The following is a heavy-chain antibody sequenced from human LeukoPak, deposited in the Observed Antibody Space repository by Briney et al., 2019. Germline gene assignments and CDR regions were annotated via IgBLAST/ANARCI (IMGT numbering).Heavy chain of an antibody. Sequence: SETLSLTCTVSGGSMTSSSYYWGWIRQPPGKGLEWIGNIYYNGNTYYNPSLKSRVSVSGDTSKNQFSLKLSSVTAADTAVYYCARVWGAFDIWGQGTMVTVSS. J-gene: IGHJ3*02. CDR2: IYYNGNT. D-gene: IGHD3-16*01. CDR3: ARVWGAFDI. CDR1: GGSMTSSSYY. V-gene: IGHV4-39*07.